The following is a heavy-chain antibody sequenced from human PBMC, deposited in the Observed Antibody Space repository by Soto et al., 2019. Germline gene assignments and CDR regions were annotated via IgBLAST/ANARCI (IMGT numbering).Heavy chain of an antibody. J-gene: IGHJ6*02. CDR3: ARHPGGRGYYYGMDV. V-gene: IGHV1-69*01. CDR1: GGTFSSYA. Sequence: ASVKVSCKASGGTFSSYAISLVRQAPGQGLEWMGGIIPIFGTANYAQKFQGRVTITADESTSTAYMELSSLRSEDTAVYYCARHPGGRGYYYGMDVWGQGTTVTVS. CDR2: IIPIFGTA. D-gene: IGHD2-15*01.